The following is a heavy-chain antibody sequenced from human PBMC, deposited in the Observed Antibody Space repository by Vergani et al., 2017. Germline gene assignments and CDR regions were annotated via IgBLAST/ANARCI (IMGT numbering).Heavy chain of an antibody. D-gene: IGHD2-21*01. Sequence: QVQLVESGGGVVQPGRSLRLSCAASGFTFSSYGMHWVRPAPGKGLEWVAVISYDGSNKYYADSVKRRFTISRDNSKNTLYLQMNSLRAEDTAVYYCAKGKKLPGGDCLDYWGQGTLVTVSS. CDR2: ISYDGSNK. CDR1: GFTFSSYG. V-gene: IGHV3-30*18. J-gene: IGHJ4*02. CDR3: AKGKKLPGGDCLDY.